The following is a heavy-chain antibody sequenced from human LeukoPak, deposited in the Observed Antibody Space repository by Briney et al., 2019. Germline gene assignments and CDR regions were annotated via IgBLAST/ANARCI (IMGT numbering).Heavy chain of an antibody. CDR2: IYHSGST. Sequence: PSETLSLTCTVSGGSINTGDYHWSWIRQHPGKGLEWIGYIYHSGSTYYNPSLESRVTISADTSKNQFSLKLTSVTAADTAVYYCARSLPPYYDFWSGYSDSTLQVGMDVWGQGTTVTVSS. CDR1: GGSINTGDYH. D-gene: IGHD3-3*01. V-gene: IGHV4-31*03. CDR3: ARSLPPYYDFWSGYSDSTLQVGMDV. J-gene: IGHJ6*02.